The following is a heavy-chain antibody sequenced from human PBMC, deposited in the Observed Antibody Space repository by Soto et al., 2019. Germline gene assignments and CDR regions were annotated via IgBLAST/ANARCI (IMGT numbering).Heavy chain of an antibody. D-gene: IGHD7-27*01. CDR1: GGSFSGYY. J-gene: IGHJ3*02. Sequence: SETLSLTCAVYGGSFSGYYWSWIRQPPGKGLEWIGEINHSGSTNYNPSLKSRVTISVDTSKNQFSLKLSSVTAAATAVYYCARAPLETGDAFDIWGQGTMVTVSS. CDR3: ARAPLETGDAFDI. V-gene: IGHV4-34*01. CDR2: INHSGST.